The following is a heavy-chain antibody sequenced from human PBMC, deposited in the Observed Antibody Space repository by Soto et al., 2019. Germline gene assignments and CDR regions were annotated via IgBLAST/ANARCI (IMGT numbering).Heavy chain of an antibody. CDR2: ISSSSSVI. Sequence: EVQLVESGGGLVQPGGSLRLSCATSGFILSDCAMNWVRQAPGKGLEWVSYISSSSSVIDYADSVKGRFTVSRDNARHSLYLQMNGRRAEDTAVYYCARDLSWGSNWYYYMDVWGKGTTVTVSS. D-gene: IGHD7-27*01. CDR3: ARDLSWGSNWYYYMDV. CDR1: GFILSDCA. J-gene: IGHJ6*03. V-gene: IGHV3-48*01.